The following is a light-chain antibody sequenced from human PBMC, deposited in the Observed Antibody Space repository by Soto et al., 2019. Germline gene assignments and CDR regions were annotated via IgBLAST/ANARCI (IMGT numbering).Light chain of an antibody. Sequence: DIQMTQSPCTLSASVGGRVTITCRASQSISSWLSWYQQKPGKAPKFLIYKASNLEVGVPSRFSGSGSGTEFTLTISSLQPDDFATYYCQQYNSYSLTFGGGTKVDIK. CDR3: QQYNSYSLT. V-gene: IGKV1-5*03. CDR2: KAS. J-gene: IGKJ4*01. CDR1: QSISSW.